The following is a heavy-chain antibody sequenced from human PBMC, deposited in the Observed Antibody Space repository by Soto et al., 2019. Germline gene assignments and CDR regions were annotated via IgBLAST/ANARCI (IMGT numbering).Heavy chain of an antibody. CDR2: IIPILGIA. V-gene: IGHV1-69*02. Sequence: QVQLVQSGAEVKKPGSSVKVSCKASGGTFSSYTISWVRQAPGQGLEWMGRIIPILGIANYAQKFQGRVTITADKSTSTVYMDLSSLRSEDTAVYYCARAPYEIVTGPPDYWGQGTLVTVSS. CDR3: ARAPYEIVTGPPDY. J-gene: IGHJ4*02. CDR1: GGTFSSYT. D-gene: IGHD3-9*01.